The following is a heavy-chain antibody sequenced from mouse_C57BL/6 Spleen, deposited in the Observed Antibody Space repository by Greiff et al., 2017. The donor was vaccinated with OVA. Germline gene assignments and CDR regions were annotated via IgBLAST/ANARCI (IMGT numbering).Heavy chain of an antibody. D-gene: IGHD2-12*01. CDR1: GYTFTDYN. CDR2: INPNNGGT. J-gene: IGHJ4*01. CDR3: ARSDSYPRGPSIYAMDY. Sequence: EVKLQQSGPELVKPGASVKIPCKASGYTFTDYNMDWVKQSHGKSLEWIGDINPNNGGTIYNQKFKGKATLTVDKSYSTAYMELRSLTSEDTAVYYSARSDSYPRGPSIYAMDYWGQGTSVTVSS. V-gene: IGHV1-18*01.